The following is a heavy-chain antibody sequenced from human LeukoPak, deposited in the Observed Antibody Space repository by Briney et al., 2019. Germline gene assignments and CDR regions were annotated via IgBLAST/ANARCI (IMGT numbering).Heavy chain of an antibody. J-gene: IGHJ6*02. CDR1: EFTFSSYW. V-gene: IGHV3-33*08. D-gene: IGHD3-3*01. Sequence: PGGSLRLSCTASEFTFSSYWMSWVRQAPGKGLEWVAVIWYDGSNKYDADSVKGRFTISRDNSKNTLYLQMTSLRAEDTAVYYCARDTTYYDFWSGYYLTNYYGMDVWGQGTTVTVSS. CDR3: ARDTTYYDFWSGYYLTNYYGMDV. CDR2: IWYDGSNK.